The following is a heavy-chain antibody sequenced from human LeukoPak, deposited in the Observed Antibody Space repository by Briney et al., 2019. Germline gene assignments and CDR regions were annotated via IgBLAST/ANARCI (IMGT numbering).Heavy chain of an antibody. CDR1: GFIFSRYG. J-gene: IGHJ4*02. Sequence: PGRSLRLSCAASGFIFSRYGMHWVRQAPGKGLQWLAVTSYDGSNKYYVDSVKGRFTISRDNSKNTLYLQMNSLRAEDTAVYYCAKGYCDTTDCPVDHWGQGTLVTVSS. CDR3: AKGYCDTTDCPVDH. V-gene: IGHV3-30*18. CDR2: TSYDGSNK. D-gene: IGHD2/OR15-2a*01.